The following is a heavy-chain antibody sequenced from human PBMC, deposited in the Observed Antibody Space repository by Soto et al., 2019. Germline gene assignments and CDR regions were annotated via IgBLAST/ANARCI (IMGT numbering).Heavy chain of an antibody. CDR1: GFTFSSYA. V-gene: IGHV3-23*01. D-gene: IGHD2-21*02. J-gene: IGHJ3*02. CDR2: ISGSGGST. CDR3: AKDRAYCGGDCYSIDAFDI. Sequence: GGSLRLSCAASGFTFSSYAMSWVRQAPGKGLEWVSAISGSGGSTYYADSVKGRFTISRDNSKNTLYLQMDSLRAEDTAVYYCAKDRAYCGGDCYSIDAFDIWGQGXMVTVSS.